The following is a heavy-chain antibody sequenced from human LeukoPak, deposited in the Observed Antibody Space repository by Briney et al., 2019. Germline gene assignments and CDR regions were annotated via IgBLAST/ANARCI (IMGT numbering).Heavy chain of an antibody. Sequence: ASVKVSCKASGYTFTNYYMHWVRQAPGQGLEWMGWINPNSGGTNYAQKFQGRVAMTRDMSTSTVYMELSSLRSEDTAVYYCARRSQRYCSGGSCKYWYFDLWGRGTLVTVSS. CDR2: INPNSGGT. CDR1: GYTFTNYY. J-gene: IGHJ2*01. CDR3: ARRSQRYCSGGSCKYWYFDL. D-gene: IGHD2-15*01. V-gene: IGHV1-2*02.